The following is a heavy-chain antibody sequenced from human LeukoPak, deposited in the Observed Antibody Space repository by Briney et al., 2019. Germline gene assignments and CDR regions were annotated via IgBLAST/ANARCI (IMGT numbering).Heavy chain of an antibody. Sequence: SVKVSCKASGGTFSSYAISWVRQAPGQGLEWMGGIIPIFGTANYAQKLQGRVTMTTDTSTSTAYMELRSLRSDDTAVYYCARVSSTSWSYYYYMDVWGKGTTVTISS. CDR1: GGTFSSYA. CDR3: ARVSSTSWSYYYYMDV. J-gene: IGHJ6*03. D-gene: IGHD2-2*01. V-gene: IGHV1-69*05. CDR2: IIPIFGTA.